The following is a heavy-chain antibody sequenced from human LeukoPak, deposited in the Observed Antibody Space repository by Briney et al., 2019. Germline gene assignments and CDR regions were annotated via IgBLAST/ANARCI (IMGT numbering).Heavy chain of an antibody. V-gene: IGHV3-21*01. CDR1: GFTFSSYS. J-gene: IGHJ5*02. CDR3: ARERCSSGCGWFDP. CDR2: ISSSSSYI. D-gene: IGHD6-19*01. Sequence: KSGGSLRLSCAASGFTFSSYSMNWVRQAPGKGLEWVSSISSSSSYIYYADSVKGRFTISRDNAKNSLYLQMNSLRAEDTAVYYCARERCSSGCGWFDPWGQGTLVTVSS.